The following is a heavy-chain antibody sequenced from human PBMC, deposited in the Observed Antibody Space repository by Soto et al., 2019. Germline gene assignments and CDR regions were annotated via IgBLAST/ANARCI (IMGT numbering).Heavy chain of an antibody. CDR3: ATDLNWEHY. D-gene: IGHD7-27*01. Sequence: EVQLVESGGSLVQPGGSLRLSCSASGFTFGTYWMTWVRQPPGKGLECVADIKPDGSERYYVDSVKGRFTISRDNAKNSLYLHMNSLRAEDTAVDYCATDLNWEHYWGQGTLVTVSS. V-gene: IGHV3-7*04. CDR2: IKPDGSER. CDR1: GFTFGTYW. J-gene: IGHJ4*02.